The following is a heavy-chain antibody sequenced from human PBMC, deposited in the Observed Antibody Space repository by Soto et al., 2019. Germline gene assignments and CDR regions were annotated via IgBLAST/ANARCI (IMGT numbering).Heavy chain of an antibody. CDR3: TTDPTMVRGVRNYYYYGMDV. V-gene: IGHV3-15*01. Sequence: EVQLVESGGGLVKPGGSLRLSCAASGFTFSNAWMSWVRQAPGKGLEWVGRIKSKTDGGTTEYAAPVKGRFRISRDDSKNTLYLQMNSLKTEDTAVYYCTTDPTMVRGVRNYYYYGMDVWGQGTTVTVSS. CDR2: IKSKTDGGTT. D-gene: IGHD3-10*01. J-gene: IGHJ6*02. CDR1: GFTFSNAW.